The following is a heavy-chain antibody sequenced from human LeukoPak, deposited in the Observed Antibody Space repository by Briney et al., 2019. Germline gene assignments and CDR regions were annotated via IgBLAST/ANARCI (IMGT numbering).Heavy chain of an antibody. CDR3: ARDRRSSSWNDAFDI. CDR2: INPYTGGT. D-gene: IGHD6-13*01. CDR1: GYTFTDYY. J-gene: IGHJ3*02. Sequence: GASVKVSCKTSGYTFTDYYIHWVRQAPGQGLEWMGRINPYTGGTAYAQNFQGRVTMTGDTSISTAYMELGSLRSDDTAVYYCARDRRSSSWNDAFDIWGQGTMVTVSS. V-gene: IGHV1-2*06.